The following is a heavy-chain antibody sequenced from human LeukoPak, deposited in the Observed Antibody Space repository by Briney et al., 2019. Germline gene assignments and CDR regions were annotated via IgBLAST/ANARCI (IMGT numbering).Heavy chain of an antibody. CDR1: GFTFSSYA. V-gene: IGHV3-30-3*01. D-gene: IGHD6-13*01. Sequence: GRSLTLSCAASGFTFSSYAMYWVRQAPGKGLGGGAVISYDGSNKYYADSVKGRFTISRDTSKNTLYLQMNSLTADDTAVYYCARGATTSIWYYFDYWGQGTLVTVSS. CDR2: ISYDGSNK. CDR3: ARGATTSIWYYFDY. J-gene: IGHJ4*02.